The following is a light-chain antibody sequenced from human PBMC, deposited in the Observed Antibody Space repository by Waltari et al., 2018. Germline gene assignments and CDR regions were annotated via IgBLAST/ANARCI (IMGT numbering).Light chain of an antibody. CDR2: RNS. V-gene: IGLV10-54*04. CDR3: STWDTSLNGWV. J-gene: IGLJ3*02. Sequence: QAGLTQPPSVSKGLRQTATPTCTGNSKNVGGLEAAWLQQHQGHPPKLLSYRNSNRPSGISERFSASRSGNTASLTITGLQAEDEADYYCSTWDTSLNGWVFGGGTKLTVL. CDR1: SKNVGGLE.